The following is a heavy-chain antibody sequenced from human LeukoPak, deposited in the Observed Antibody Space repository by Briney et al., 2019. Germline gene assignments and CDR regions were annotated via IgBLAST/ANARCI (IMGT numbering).Heavy chain of an antibody. CDR1: GYSISSGYY. J-gene: IGHJ4*02. V-gene: IGHV4-38-2*02. D-gene: IGHD3-22*01. Sequence: SETLSLTCTVSGYSISSGYYWGWIRQPPGRGLEWIASIYYRGSTHYNPSLASLKSRVTISGDTSKNQFSLKLSSVTAADTAVYYCARVLHKRNYDSGVYYGYWGQGTLVTVSS. CDR2: IYYRGST. CDR3: ARVLHKRNYDSGVYYGY.